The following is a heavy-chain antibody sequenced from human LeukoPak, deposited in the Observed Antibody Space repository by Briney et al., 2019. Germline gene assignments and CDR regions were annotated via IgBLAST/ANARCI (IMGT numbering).Heavy chain of an antibody. V-gene: IGHV3-23*01. CDR3: AKGGRWLQFFSFDY. J-gene: IGHJ4*02. Sequence: GGSLRLSCAASGFTFSSYGMSWVRQAPGKGLEWVSAISGSGGSTYYADSVKGRFTISRDNSKHTLYLQMNSLRAEDTAVYYCAKGGRWLQFFSFDYWGQGTLVTVSS. D-gene: IGHD5-24*01. CDR2: ISGSGGST. CDR1: GFTFSSYG.